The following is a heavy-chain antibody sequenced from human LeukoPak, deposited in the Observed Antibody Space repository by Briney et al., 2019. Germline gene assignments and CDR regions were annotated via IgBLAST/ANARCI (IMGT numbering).Heavy chain of an antibody. CDR1: GFTFSSYS. J-gene: IGHJ3*02. D-gene: IGHD2-2*02. V-gene: IGHV3-21*01. Sequence: GESLRLSCAASGFTFSSYSMNWVRQAPGKGLEWVSSISSSSSYIYYADSVKGRFTISRDNAKNSLYLQMNSLRAEDTAVYYCARVRVPAAILVTGTDAFYIWGQGTMVTVSS. CDR2: ISSSSSYI. CDR3: ARVRVPAAILVTGTDAFYI.